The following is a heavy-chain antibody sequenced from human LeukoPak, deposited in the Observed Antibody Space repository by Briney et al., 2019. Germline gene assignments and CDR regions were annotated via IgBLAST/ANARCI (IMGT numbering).Heavy chain of an antibody. CDR3: ARSGTEDGYNIYFDH. V-gene: IGHV3-23*01. CDR1: GFTFSTYA. D-gene: IGHD5-24*01. CDR2: ISGSGSGT. Sequence: GGSLRLSCATSGFTFSTYAMSWVRQAPGKGLEWVSLISGSGSGTHYADSVKGRFTISRDNSKNMLYLHMNTLRADDTAVYYCARSGTEDGYNIYFDHWGQGTLVTVSS. J-gene: IGHJ4*02.